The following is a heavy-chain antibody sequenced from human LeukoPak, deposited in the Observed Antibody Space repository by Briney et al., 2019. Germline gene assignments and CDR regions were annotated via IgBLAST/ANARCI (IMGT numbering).Heavy chain of an antibody. J-gene: IGHJ4*02. Sequence: PGGSLRLSCAVSGITFSSYGMHWVRQAPGKGLEWVAVIWFDGSNKYYADSVKGRFTISRDNSKNTVFLQMNSLRAEDTALYYCTRDAYCGGDSYRPNFDYWGQGTLVTVSS. CDR2: IWFDGSNK. V-gene: IGHV3-33*01. D-gene: IGHD2-21*01. CDR3: TRDAYCGGDSYRPNFDY. CDR1: GITFSSYG.